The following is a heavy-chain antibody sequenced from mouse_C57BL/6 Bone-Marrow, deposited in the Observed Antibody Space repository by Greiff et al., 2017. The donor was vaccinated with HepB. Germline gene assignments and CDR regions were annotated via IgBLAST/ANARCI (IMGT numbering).Heavy chain of an antibody. V-gene: IGHV1-74*01. CDR1: GYTFTSYW. D-gene: IGHD2-4*01. CDR2: IHPSDSDT. J-gene: IGHJ3*01. CDR3: AIRDYDYAWFAY. Sequence: QVQLQQPGAELVKPGASVKVSCKASGYTFTSYWMHWVKQRPGQGLEWIGRIHPSDSDTNYNQKFKGKATLTVEKSSSTAYMQLSSLTSEDSAVYYCAIRDYDYAWFAYWGQGTLVTVSA.